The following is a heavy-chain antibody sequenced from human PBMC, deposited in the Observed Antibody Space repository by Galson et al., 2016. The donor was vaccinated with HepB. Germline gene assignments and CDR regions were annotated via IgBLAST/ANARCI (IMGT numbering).Heavy chain of an antibody. J-gene: IGHJ3*01. V-gene: IGHV3-23*01. CDR2: INHSGAST. CDR1: GFTFSSYA. CDR3: AKRLRSRGSGGSNHAFDV. D-gene: IGHD6-19*01. Sequence: SLRLSCAASGFTFSSYAMTWVRQAPGKGLEWVSGINHSGASTCYADSVKGRFTMSRDTSKNTLYLQMNSLRAEDTALYYCAKRLRSRGSGGSNHAFDVWGQGTMVPVS.